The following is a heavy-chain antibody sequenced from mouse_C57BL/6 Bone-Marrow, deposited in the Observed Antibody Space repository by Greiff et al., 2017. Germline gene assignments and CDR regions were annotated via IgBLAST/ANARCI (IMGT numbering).Heavy chain of an antibody. CDR3: ARSLITTVVAQGYFDV. V-gene: IGHV2-2*01. J-gene: IGHJ1*03. CDR1: GFSLTSYG. D-gene: IGHD1-1*01. Sequence: VMLVESGPGLVQPSQSLSITCTVSGFSLTSYGVHWVRQSPGKGLEWLGVIWSGGSTDYNAAFISRLSISKDNSKSQVFFKMNSLQADDTAIYYCARSLITTVVAQGYFDVWGTGTTVTVSS. CDR2: IWSGGST.